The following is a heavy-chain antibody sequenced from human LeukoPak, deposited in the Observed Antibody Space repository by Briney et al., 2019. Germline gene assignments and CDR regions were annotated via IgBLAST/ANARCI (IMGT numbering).Heavy chain of an antibody. J-gene: IGHJ4*02. Sequence: GSLRLSCAASGFTFKSYSMNWVRQAPGKGLEWVSYISSISSTIYYADSVKGRFTISRDNAKNSLYLQMNSLRAEDTAVYYCARETSSGYPLDYWGQGTLVTVSS. CDR3: ARETSSGYPLDY. V-gene: IGHV3-48*01. CDR1: GFTFKSYS. CDR2: ISSISSTI. D-gene: IGHD3-22*01.